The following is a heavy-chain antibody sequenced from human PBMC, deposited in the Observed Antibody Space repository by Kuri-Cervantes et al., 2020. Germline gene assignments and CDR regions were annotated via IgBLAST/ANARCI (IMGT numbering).Heavy chain of an antibody. J-gene: IGHJ3*02. V-gene: IGHV3-30-3*01. CDR3: ARDTYAFDI. CDR2: ISYDGSNK. Sequence: LSLTCAASGFTFSSYAMHWVRQAPGKGLEWVAVISYDGSNKYYADSVKGRFTISRDNSKNTLYLQMNSLRAEDTAVYYCARDTYAFDIWGQGTMVTVSS. CDR1: GFTFSSYA.